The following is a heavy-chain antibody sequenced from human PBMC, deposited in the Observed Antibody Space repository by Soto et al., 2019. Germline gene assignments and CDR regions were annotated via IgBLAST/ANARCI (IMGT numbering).Heavy chain of an antibody. CDR2: INAGNGNT. J-gene: IGHJ4*02. CDR3: ARDLGSYYFDY. D-gene: IGHD1-26*01. CDR1: GYTFTSYA. V-gene: IGHV1-3*01. Sequence: ASVKVSYKASGYTFTSYAMHWVRQAPGQRLEWMGWINAGNGNTKYSQKFQGRVTITRDTSASTAYMELSSLRSEDTAVYYCARDLGSYYFDYWGQGTLVTVSS.